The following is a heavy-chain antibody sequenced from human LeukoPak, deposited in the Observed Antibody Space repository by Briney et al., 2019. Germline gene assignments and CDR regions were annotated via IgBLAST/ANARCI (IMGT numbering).Heavy chain of an antibody. V-gene: IGHV3-30*18. D-gene: IGHD6-13*01. CDR2: ISYDGTNK. Sequence: GRSLRLSCAASGFTFSSYAMHWVRQAPGKGLEWMAVISYDGTNKNYADSVKGRFTISRDNSKNTLYLQMNSPRPEDTAVYYCAETAGLAAAGNDAFYLWGQGTMVTVSS. CDR1: GFTFSSYA. J-gene: IGHJ3*01. CDR3: AETAGLAAAGNDAFYL.